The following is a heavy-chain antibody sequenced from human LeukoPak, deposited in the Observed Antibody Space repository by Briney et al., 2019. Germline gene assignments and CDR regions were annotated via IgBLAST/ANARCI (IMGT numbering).Heavy chain of an antibody. V-gene: IGHV3-43*01. Sequence: GGSPRLSCAASGFTFHHYSMHWVRQPPGKGLEWVSLISWDGGITYYADSVRGRFTISRDNSKHSLSLEMNSLRTEETALYYCAKDSNTGGYSFDSWGQGTLVTVSS. J-gene: IGHJ4*02. CDR3: AKDSNTGGYSFDS. CDR2: ISWDGGIT. CDR1: GFTFHHYS. D-gene: IGHD5-12*01.